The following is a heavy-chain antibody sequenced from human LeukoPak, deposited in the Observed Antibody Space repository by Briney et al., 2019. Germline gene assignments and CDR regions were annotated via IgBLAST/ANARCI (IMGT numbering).Heavy chain of an antibody. CDR2: IYSGGNT. J-gene: IGHJ4*02. V-gene: IGHV3-53*01. CDR3: AREFSDSNDY. Sequence: GGSLRLSCAASGFTVSNNYMSWVRQAPGKGLEWVSLIYSGGNTYYADSLKGRFTISRDNSKNTLYLQMNSLRAEDTAVYYCAREFSDSNDYWGQGTLVTVSS. CDR1: GFTVSNNY. D-gene: IGHD3-22*01.